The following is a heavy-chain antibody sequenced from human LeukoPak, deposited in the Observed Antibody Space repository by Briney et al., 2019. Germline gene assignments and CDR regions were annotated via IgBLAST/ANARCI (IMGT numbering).Heavy chain of an antibody. D-gene: IGHD2-15*01. CDR1: GFTFSSYS. V-gene: IGHV3-21*01. J-gene: IGHJ4*02. Sequence: GGSLRLSCAASGFTFSSYSMNWVRQAPGKGLEWVSSISSSSSYIYYADSVKGRFTISRDNAKNSLYLQMNSLRAEDTAVYYCARDHGDLIVVVVAATPYFDYWGQGTPVTVSS. CDR2: ISSSSSYI. CDR3: ARDHGDLIVVVVAATPYFDY.